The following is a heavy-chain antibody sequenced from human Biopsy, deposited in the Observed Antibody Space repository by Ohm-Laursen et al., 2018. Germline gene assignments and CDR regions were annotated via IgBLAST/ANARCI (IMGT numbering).Heavy chain of an antibody. Sequence: SETLSLTCTVSGGSIRSDYWSWIRQSPRKGLEWIGHISGRGATNYNPSLKSRVTISIDTSKNQFSLNLSSVTAADTAVYYCARHPTGFWFDPWGQGTLVTVSS. V-gene: IGHV4-59*08. J-gene: IGHJ5*02. CDR2: ISGRGAT. CDR3: ARHPTGFWFDP. CDR1: GGSIRSDY.